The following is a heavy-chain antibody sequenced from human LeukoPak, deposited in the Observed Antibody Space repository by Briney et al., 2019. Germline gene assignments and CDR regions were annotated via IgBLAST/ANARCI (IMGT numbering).Heavy chain of an antibody. D-gene: IGHD6-19*01. J-gene: IGHJ4*02. Sequence: SETLSLTCTVSGYSISSGYYWGWIRQPPGKGLEWIGSIYHSGSTYYNPSLKSRVTISVDTSKNQFSLKLSSVTAADTAVYYCATYGSGWYTTKSDYWGQGTLVTVSS. CDR1: GYSISSGYY. CDR3: ATYGSGWYTTKSDY. CDR2: IYHSGST. V-gene: IGHV4-38-2*02.